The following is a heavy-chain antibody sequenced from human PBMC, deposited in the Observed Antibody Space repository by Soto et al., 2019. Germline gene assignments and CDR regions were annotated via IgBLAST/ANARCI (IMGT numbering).Heavy chain of an antibody. J-gene: IGHJ3*02. Sequence: QVQLEQSGAEVKKPGSSLKVSCKASGGTLSDHGVAWLRQAPGQGLEWMGGTIPVFNTAKYAQKFQGRVTVTADKFTNIAYMDLSSLRSEDTAFYFCARGVYGSGNYYTGPSAFDIWGEGTMVIVSS. CDR2: TIPVFNTA. D-gene: IGHD3-10*01. CDR1: GGTLSDHG. V-gene: IGHV1-69*06. CDR3: ARGVYGSGNYYTGPSAFDI.